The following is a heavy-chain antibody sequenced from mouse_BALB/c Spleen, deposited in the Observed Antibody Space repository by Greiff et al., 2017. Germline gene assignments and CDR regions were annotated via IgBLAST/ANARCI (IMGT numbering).Heavy chain of an antibody. CDR3: ASGPYGNFHFDY. CDR1: GYSITSGYY. J-gene: IGHJ2*02. CDR2: ISYDGSN. D-gene: IGHD2-1*01. V-gene: IGHV3-6*02. Sequence: LMESGPGLVKPSQSLSLTCSVTGYSITSGYYWNWIRQFPGNKLEWMGYISYDGSNNYNPSLKNRISITRDTSKNQFFLKLNSVTTEDTATYYCASGPYGNFHFDYWGQGTSLTVSS.